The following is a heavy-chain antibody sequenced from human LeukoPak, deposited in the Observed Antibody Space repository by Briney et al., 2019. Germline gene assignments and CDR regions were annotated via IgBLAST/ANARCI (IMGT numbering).Heavy chain of an antibody. J-gene: IGHJ4*02. CDR1: GFTFSSYW. CDR2: IKQDGSEK. CDR3: ARDQRYCSSSSCPWEPFDY. V-gene: IGHV3-7*05. D-gene: IGHD2-2*01. Sequence: GGSLRLSCAASGFTFSSYWMSWVRQAPGKGLEWVANIKQDGSEKYYVDSVKGRFTISRDNAKNSLYLQMNSLRAEDTAVYYGARDQRYCSSSSCPWEPFDYWGQGTLVTVSS.